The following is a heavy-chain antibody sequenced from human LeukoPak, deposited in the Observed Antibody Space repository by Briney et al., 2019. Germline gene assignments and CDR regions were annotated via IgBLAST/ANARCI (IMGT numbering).Heavy chain of an antibody. CDR3: AREGSGQEYYGMDV. V-gene: IGHV6-1*01. Sequence: SQTLSLTCDISGDSVSSNSAAWNWIRQSPSGGLEWLGRTYYRSKWYNDYALSVKSRITVTPDTSENQFSLQLNSVILEDTAVYYCAREGSGQEYYGMDVWGQGTTVIVSS. J-gene: IGHJ6*02. CDR1: GDSVSSNSAA. D-gene: IGHD5-12*01. CDR2: TYYRSKWYN.